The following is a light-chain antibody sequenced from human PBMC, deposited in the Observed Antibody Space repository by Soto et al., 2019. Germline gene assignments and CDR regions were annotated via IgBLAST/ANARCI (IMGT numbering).Light chain of an antibody. J-gene: IGKJ1*01. V-gene: IGKV3-15*01. CDR3: QQYDTWPRT. CDR1: QIIRTN. Sequence: ETVMTQSPATLSVSPGVRVTLSCMASQIIRTNLAWYQQKPGQAPRLLIYGASTRATAVPARFTASGSGTEFTLTISSLQSDDFGVYYCQQYDTWPRTFGQGAKVDI. CDR2: GAS.